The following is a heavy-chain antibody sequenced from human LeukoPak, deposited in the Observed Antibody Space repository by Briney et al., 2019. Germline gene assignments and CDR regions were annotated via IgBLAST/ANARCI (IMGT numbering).Heavy chain of an antibody. Sequence: GASEDVSCKASGYTFTGYYMHWVRQAPGQGLEWMGWINPNSGGTNYAQKFQGRVTMTRDTSISTAYMELRRLRSDDPAVYYCARDQIIVVPAATPNYYYYGMDVWGQGTTVTVSS. D-gene: IGHD2-2*01. CDR1: GYTFTGYY. V-gene: IGHV1-2*02. J-gene: IGHJ6*02. CDR2: INPNSGGT. CDR3: ARDQIIVVPAATPNYYYYGMDV.